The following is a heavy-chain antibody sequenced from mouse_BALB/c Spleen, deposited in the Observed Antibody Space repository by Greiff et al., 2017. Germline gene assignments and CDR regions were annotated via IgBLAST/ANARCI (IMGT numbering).Heavy chain of an antibody. J-gene: IGHJ4*01. CDR2: IYPGNSDT. CDR3: TRLLRLYAMDY. Sequence: EVQLQQSGAELARPGASVKLSCKASGYTFTSYWMQWVKQRPGQGLEWIGAIYPGNSDTSYNQKFKGKAKLTAVTSTSTAYMELSSLTNEDSAVYYCTRLLRLYAMDYWGQGTSVTVSS. CDR1: GYTFTSYW. D-gene: IGHD1-2*01. V-gene: IGHV1-5*01.